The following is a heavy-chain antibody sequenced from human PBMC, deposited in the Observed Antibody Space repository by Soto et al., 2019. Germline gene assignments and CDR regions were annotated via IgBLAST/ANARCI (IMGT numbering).Heavy chain of an antibody. V-gene: IGHV3-23*01. CDR2: ICSGGTTT. J-gene: IGHJ4*02. CDR1: GFAFSSYA. CDR3: AKDREMATISRFDY. Sequence: EVQLLESGGGLAQPGGSLRLSCTASGFAFSSYAMNWVRHAPGKGLEWVSAICSGGTTTYYADSVKGRFTISRDNSKNTLYVQMNSLRAEDTAVYYCAKDREMATISRFDYWGQGTLVTVSS. D-gene: IGHD5-12*01.